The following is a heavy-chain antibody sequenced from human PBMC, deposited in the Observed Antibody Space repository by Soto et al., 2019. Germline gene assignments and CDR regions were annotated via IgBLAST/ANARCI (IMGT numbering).Heavy chain of an antibody. CDR3: VRETCTSASCPWGWFDP. D-gene: IGHD2-2*01. Sequence: PSETLSLTCSVSGGSISSGYYYWSWIRQPPGKDLEWIGYIYYSGSTYYNPSLKSRVTISVDTSKNQFSLKLSSVTAADTAVYYCVRETCTSASCPWGWFDPWGQGTLVTVSS. CDR1: GGSISSGYYY. J-gene: IGHJ5*02. V-gene: IGHV4-30-4*01. CDR2: IYYSGST.